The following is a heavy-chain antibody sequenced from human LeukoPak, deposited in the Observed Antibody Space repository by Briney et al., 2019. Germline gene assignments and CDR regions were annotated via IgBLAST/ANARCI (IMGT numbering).Heavy chain of an antibody. J-gene: IGHJ3*01. D-gene: IGHD3-10*01. CDR3: ARLPRYGLLWFGAIDY. CDR1: GGSFSGFH. CDR2: INHSGST. Sequence: SETLSLTCAVYGGSFSGFHWNWIRQPPGKGLEWIGDINHSGSTNYNPSLKSRVTISVDTSKNQFSLKLSSVTAADTAVYYCARLPRYGLLWFGAIDYWGQGTMVTVSS. V-gene: IGHV4-34*01.